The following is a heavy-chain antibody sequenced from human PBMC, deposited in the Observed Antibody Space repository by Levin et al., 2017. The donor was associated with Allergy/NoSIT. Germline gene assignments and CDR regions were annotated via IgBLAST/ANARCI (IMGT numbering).Heavy chain of an antibody. CDR3: ARKGRGYGDDARDHWFDP. D-gene: IGHD4-17*01. J-gene: IGHJ5*02. Sequence: GGSLRLSCAASGFTFSSYAMHWVRQAPGKGLEWVAVISYDGSNKYYADSVKGRFTISRDNSKNTLYLQMNSLRAEDTAVYYCARKGRGYGDDARDHWFDPWGQGTLVTVSS. CDR2: ISYDGSNK. CDR1: GFTFSSYA. V-gene: IGHV3-30-3*01.